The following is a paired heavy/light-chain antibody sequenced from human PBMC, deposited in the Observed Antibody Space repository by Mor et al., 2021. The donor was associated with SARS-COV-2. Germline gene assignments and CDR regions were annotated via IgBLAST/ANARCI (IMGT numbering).Light chain of an antibody. CDR3: LQTHARPYT. Sequence: DIQMTQSPSSVSASVGDRVTITCRASQDISKWLAWYQQKPGKAPKLLISAASTLHSGVPSRFSGSGSGTDLTLTISSLQPEDFATYFCLQTHARPYTFGDGTKVEVK. CDR2: AAS. J-gene: IGKJ2*01. CDR1: QDISKW. V-gene: IGKV1-12*01.
Heavy chain of an antibody. J-gene: IGHJ6*02. D-gene: IGHD2-21*02. CDR2: INGEGAVK. Sequence: EVQLVESGGGLVKPGGSLRVSCAASGFTFNDYHIHWVRQAPGKGLEWVSSINGEGAVKFYADSVKGRFTISRDDAKKSVFLQMDSLRADDTAVYFCARHTSPCEDCYPTFYGMDVWGQGTTVTVSS. V-gene: IGHV3-21*01. CDR3: ARHTSPCEDCYPTFYGMDV. CDR1: GFTFNDYH.